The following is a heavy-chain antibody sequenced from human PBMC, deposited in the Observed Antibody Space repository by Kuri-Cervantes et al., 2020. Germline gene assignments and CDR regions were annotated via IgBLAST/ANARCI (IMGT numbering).Heavy chain of an antibody. CDR1: GYTFTDYA. J-gene: IGHJ6*01. CDR2: IDPANGNT. CDR3: ARGGYYDY. D-gene: IGHD3-22*01. Sequence: QVKLQESGPELVRPGVSVRISCKGSGYTFTDYAMHWVKQRPEQGLEWIGGIDPANGNTKYAPKFQGKATITADTSSNTAYLQLSSLTSEDTAIYYCARGGYYDYWGQGATLTVSS. V-gene: IGHV1-3*01.